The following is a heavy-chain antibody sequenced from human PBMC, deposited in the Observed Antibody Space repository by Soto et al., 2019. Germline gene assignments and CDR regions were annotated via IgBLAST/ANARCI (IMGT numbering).Heavy chain of an antibody. V-gene: IGHV4-59*12. CDR2: IYYSGST. CDR1: GGSISSYY. Sequence: SETLSLTCTVSGGSISSYYWSWIRQPPGKGLEWIGYIYYSGSTYYNPSLKSRVTISVDTSKNQFSLKLSSVTAADTAVYYCARGGDSSGYYPFDYWGQGTLVTVSS. D-gene: IGHD3-22*01. CDR3: ARGGDSSGYYPFDY. J-gene: IGHJ4*02.